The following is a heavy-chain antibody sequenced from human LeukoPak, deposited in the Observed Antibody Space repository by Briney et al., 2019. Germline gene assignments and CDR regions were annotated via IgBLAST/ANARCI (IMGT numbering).Heavy chain of an antibody. D-gene: IGHD3-10*01. CDR1: GFTVSSNY. J-gene: IGHJ4*02. Sequence: GSLRLSCAASGFTVSSNYMSWVRQAPGKGLEWVSVIYSGGSTYYADSVKGRFTISRDNSKNTLYLQTNSLRAEDTAVYYCARDLARRELFGYWGQGTLVTVSA. CDR2: IYSGGST. CDR3: ARDLARRELFGY. V-gene: IGHV3-53*01.